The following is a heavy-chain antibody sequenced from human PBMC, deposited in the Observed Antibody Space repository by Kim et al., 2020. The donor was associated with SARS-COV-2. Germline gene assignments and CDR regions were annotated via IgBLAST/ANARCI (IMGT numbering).Heavy chain of an antibody. CDR3: ARNWNDRQNDAFDI. J-gene: IGHJ3*02. V-gene: IGHV1-18*04. D-gene: IGHD1-1*01. Sequence: ASVKVSCKASGYTFTSYGISWVRQAPGQGLEWMGWISAYNGNTNYAQKLQGRVTMTTDTSTSTAYMELRSLRSDDTAVYYCARNWNDRQNDAFDIWGQGTMVTVSS. CDR2: ISAYNGNT. CDR1: GYTFTSYG.